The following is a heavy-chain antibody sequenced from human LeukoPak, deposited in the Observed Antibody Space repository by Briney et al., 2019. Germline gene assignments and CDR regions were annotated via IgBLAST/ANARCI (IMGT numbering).Heavy chain of an antibody. CDR2: IYPGDSET. J-gene: IGHJ4*02. V-gene: IGHV5-51*01. CDR1: GYGFTNYW. Sequence: GESLKISCKGSGYGFTNYWIGWVRQMPGKGLEWMGVIYPGDSETIYSPSFQGQVTISADKSISTAYLQWSSLKASGTAMYYCARGGHSYSLDYWGQGTLVTVSS. D-gene: IGHD5-18*01. CDR3: ARGGHSYSLDY.